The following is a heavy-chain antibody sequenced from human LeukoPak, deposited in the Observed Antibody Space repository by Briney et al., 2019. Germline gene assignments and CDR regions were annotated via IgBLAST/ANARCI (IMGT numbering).Heavy chain of an antibody. Sequence: GASVKVSCKTAGYTFTSYGIAWVRQAPGQGLEWMGWISVYNGNRKYAQRLQGRLTMTTDVSTRTAYMELTSLRPDDTAVYYCARDRGPYNWGCFDSWGQGTLVAVSS. CDR1: GYTFTSYG. D-gene: IGHD1-20*01. CDR3: ARDRGPYNWGCFDS. CDR2: ISVYNGNR. V-gene: IGHV1-18*01. J-gene: IGHJ4*02.